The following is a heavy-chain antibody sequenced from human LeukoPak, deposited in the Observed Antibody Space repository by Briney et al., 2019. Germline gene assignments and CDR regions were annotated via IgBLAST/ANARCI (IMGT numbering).Heavy chain of an antibody. CDR2: MNPNSGNT. Sequence: ASVKVSCKASGYTFTSYDINWVRQATGRGLERMGWMNPNSGNTGYAQKFQGRVTMTRNTSISTAYMELSSLRSEDTAVYYCARASSSDENIDYWGQGTLVTVSS. CDR3: ARASSSDENIDY. J-gene: IGHJ4*02. D-gene: IGHD6-6*01. V-gene: IGHV1-8*01. CDR1: GYTFTSYD.